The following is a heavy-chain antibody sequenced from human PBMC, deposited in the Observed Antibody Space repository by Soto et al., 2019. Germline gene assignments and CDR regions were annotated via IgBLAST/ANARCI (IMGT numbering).Heavy chain of an antibody. CDR1: GFRFSNYA. V-gene: IGHV3-23*01. CDR3: ARGETDYYYYMDV. Sequence: EVQLLDSGGTLEQPGGSLRLSCTASGFRFSNYAMSWVHQAPGKGLEWVSGISGRGTSPYYADSVKGRFTISRDNSKNTLYLQMNSLRVEDTAVYYCARGETDYYYYMDVWGKGTTVTVSS. J-gene: IGHJ6*03. CDR2: ISGRGTSP.